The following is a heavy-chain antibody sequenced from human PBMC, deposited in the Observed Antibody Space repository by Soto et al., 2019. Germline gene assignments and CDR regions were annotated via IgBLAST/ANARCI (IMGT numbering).Heavy chain of an antibody. J-gene: IGHJ6*02. CDR1: GYTFTGYY. CDR3: ARDQGTTVTPRGMDV. V-gene: IGHV1-2*04. CDR2: INPNSGGT. D-gene: IGHD4-4*01. Sequence: ASVKVSCKASGYTFTGYYMHWVRQAPGQGLEWMGWINPNSGGTNYAQKFQGWVTMTRDTSISTAYMELSRLRSDDTAVYYCARDQGTTVTPRGMDVWGQGTTVTVS.